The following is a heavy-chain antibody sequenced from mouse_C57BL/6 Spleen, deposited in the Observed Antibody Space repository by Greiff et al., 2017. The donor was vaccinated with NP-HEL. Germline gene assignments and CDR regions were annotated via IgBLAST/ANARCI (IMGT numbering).Heavy chain of an antibody. D-gene: IGHD1-1*01. CDR1: GYAFSSSW. CDR3: ARDDYGSSYEGYFDV. Sequence: VQLQQSGPELVKPGASVKISCKASGYAFSSSWMNWVKQRPGKGLEWIGRIYPGDGDTNYNGKFKGKATLTADKSSSTAYMQLSSLTSEDSAVYFCARDDYGSSYEGYFDVWGTGTTVTVSS. J-gene: IGHJ1*03. V-gene: IGHV1-82*01. CDR2: IYPGDGDT.